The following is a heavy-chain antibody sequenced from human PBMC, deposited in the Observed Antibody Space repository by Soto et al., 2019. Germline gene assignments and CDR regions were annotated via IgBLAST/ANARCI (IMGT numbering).Heavy chain of an antibody. V-gene: IGHV4-59*01. CDR2: IYYSGST. Sequence: QVQLQESGTGLVKPSETLSLTCTVSGGSISSYYWSWIRQPPGKGLEWIGYIYYSGSTNYNPSLQSRVTISVYTSNTQFSLKLSSVTAADTAVYYCARGYYDCWSGYYSVPFFDYCGQGTLLTVSS. D-gene: IGHD3-3*01. CDR3: ARGYYDCWSGYYSVPFFDY. J-gene: IGHJ4*02. CDR1: GGSISSYY.